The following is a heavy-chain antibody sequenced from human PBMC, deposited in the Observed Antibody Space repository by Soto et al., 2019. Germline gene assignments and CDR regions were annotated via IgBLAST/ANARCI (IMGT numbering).Heavy chain of an antibody. CDR2: IYHTGST. CDR3: ARSWGGDGYSH. V-gene: IGHV4-61*03. CDR1: GDSLNSGSYY. Sequence: QVQLQESGPGLVKPSETLSLTCNVSGDSLNSGSYYWTWIRQSPGRGLEWIGHIYHTGSTNYHPSLRSRLTISLDTSKTHFSLTLRSVNAVDSGVYYCARSWGGDGYSHWGQGTLVTVSA. D-gene: IGHD2-15*01. J-gene: IGHJ4*02.